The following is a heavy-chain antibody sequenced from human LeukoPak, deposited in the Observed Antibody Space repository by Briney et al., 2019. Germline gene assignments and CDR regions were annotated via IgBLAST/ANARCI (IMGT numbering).Heavy chain of an antibody. CDR3: ASYSSGWFEVPNDY. CDR1: GGSISRGSYY. D-gene: IGHD6-19*01. Sequence: PSETLSLTCTVSGGSISRGSYYWSWIRQPAGKGLEWIGRIYTSGSTNYNPSLKSRVTISVDTSKNQFSLKLSSVTAADTAVYYCASYSSGWFEVPNDYWGQGTLVTVSS. J-gene: IGHJ4*02. CDR2: IYTSGST. V-gene: IGHV4-61*02.